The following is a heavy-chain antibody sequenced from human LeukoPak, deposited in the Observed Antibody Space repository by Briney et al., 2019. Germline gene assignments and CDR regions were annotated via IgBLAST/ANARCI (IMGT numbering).Heavy chain of an antibody. Sequence: PGGSLRLACAASGFTFSSYWMSWVRQAPGKGLEWVANIKQDGSEKYYVDSVKGRFTISRDNAKNSLYLQMNSLRAEDTAVYYCARLLRFLEDNWFDPWGQGTLVTVSS. CDR3: ARLLRFLEDNWFDP. CDR1: GFTFSSYW. D-gene: IGHD3-3*01. J-gene: IGHJ5*02. V-gene: IGHV3-7*01. CDR2: IKQDGSEK.